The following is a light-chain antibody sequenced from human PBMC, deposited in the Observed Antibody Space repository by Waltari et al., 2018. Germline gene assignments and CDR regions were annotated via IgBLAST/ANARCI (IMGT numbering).Light chain of an antibody. V-gene: IGLV1-40*01. CDR3: QSYDNSLSAVV. CDR2: VNC. J-gene: IGLJ2*01. Sequence: PQRPCTAPKLINYVNCNRVSGFPERFSCSKSGTSPSLALTGLQAEDEADYYCQSYDNSLSAVVFGVWSKLTVL.